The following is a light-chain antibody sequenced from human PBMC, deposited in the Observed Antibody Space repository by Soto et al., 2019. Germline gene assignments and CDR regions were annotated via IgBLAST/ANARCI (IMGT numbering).Light chain of an antibody. CDR2: DVS. Sequence: QSVLTQPASVSGSPGQSITISCTGTSSDVGGYNYVSWYQQHPGKAPKLMIYDVSNRPSGVSNRSSGSKSGNTASLTISGLQAEDEADYYCSSYTSSSTLFGGGTKLTVL. CDR3: SSYTSSSTL. CDR1: SSDVGGYNY. V-gene: IGLV2-14*01. J-gene: IGLJ2*01.